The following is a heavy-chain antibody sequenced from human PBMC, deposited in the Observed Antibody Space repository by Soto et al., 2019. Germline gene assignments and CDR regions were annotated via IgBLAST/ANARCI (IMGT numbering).Heavy chain of an antibody. CDR3: ARDFKVAYDFWSGYSDTDYGMDV. CDR2: IYYSGST. J-gene: IGHJ6*02. V-gene: IGHV4-59*01. Sequence: SETLSLTCTVSGGSISSYYWSWIRQPPGKGLEWIGYIYYSGSTNYNPSLKSRVTISVDTSKNQFSLKLSSVTAADTAVYYCARDFKVAYDFWSGYSDTDYGMDVWGQGTTVTVSS. D-gene: IGHD3-3*01. CDR1: GGSISSYY.